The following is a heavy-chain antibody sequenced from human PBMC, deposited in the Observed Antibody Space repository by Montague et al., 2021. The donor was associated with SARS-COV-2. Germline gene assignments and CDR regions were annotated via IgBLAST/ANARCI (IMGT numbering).Heavy chain of an antibody. CDR3: ARDAHIGSTWPFSGYGMDV. Sequence: CAISGDSDSSNKAAWNSNRQTSASDLEWQGGAHYRSKWHYDYAVSVKSRILIIPNTSENQFSLQLSSVTPEDTAVYYCARDAHIGSTWPFSGYGMDVWGQGTTVTVSS. CDR1: GDSDSSNKAA. D-gene: IGHD6-13*01. CDR2: AHYRSKWHY. J-gene: IGHJ6*02. V-gene: IGHV6-1*01.